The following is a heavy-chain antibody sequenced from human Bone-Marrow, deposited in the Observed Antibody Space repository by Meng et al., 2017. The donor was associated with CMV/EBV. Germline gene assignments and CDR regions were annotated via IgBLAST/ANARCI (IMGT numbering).Heavy chain of an antibody. CDR3: ARAGGNSIYWYFDL. Sequence: LSLTCAASGFTFSSYSMNWVRQAPGKGLEWVSSISSSSSYIYYADSVKGRFTISRDNAKNSLYLQMNSLRAEDTAVYYCARAGGNSIYWYFDLWGRGTLVTVSS. CDR1: GFTFSSYS. J-gene: IGHJ2*01. CDR2: ISSSSSYI. D-gene: IGHD4-23*01. V-gene: IGHV3-21*01.